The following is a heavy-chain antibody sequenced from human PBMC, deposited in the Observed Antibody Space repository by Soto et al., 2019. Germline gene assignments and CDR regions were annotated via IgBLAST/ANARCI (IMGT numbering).Heavy chain of an antibody. V-gene: IGHV4-39*01. CDR2: VYYSGEIM. J-gene: IGHJ4*02. D-gene: IGHD6-19*01. CDR3: ARHLDNSGWYSKFDD. CDR1: GGSISSSSYY. Sequence: HLQLQESGPGLMKPSETLSLTCTVSGGSISSSSYYWGWIRQPPGKGLEWIGSVYYSGEIMYYNPSLQSRVTISVNTSKNQFSLKLSSVTAADTAVYYCARHLDNSGWYSKFDDWGQGILVTVSS.